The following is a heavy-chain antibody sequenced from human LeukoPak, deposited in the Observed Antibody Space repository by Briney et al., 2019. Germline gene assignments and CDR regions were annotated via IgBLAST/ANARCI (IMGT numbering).Heavy chain of an antibody. D-gene: IGHD5-18*01. CDR3: AKSVDTAMVTFDY. CDR2: ISSSSSAI. CDR1: GFTFSSYS. Sequence: GGSLRLSCAASGFTFSSYSMNWVRQAPGKGLEWVSYISSSSSAIYYADSVKGRFTTSRDNSKNTLYLQVNSLRAEDTAVYYCAKSVDTAMVTFDYWGQGTLVTVSS. J-gene: IGHJ4*02. V-gene: IGHV3-48*01.